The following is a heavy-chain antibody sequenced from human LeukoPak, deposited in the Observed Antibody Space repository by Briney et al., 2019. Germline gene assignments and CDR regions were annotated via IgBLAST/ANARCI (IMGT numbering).Heavy chain of an antibody. D-gene: IGHD3-9*01. V-gene: IGHV4-38-2*02. CDR1: GYSISSGYY. J-gene: IGHJ5*02. CDR3: ARVGKLRYFDWLSARNWFDP. Sequence: SETLSLTCTVSGYSISSGYYWGWIRQPPGKGLEWIGSIYHSGSTYYNPSLKSRVTISVDTSKNQFSLKLSSVTAADTAVYYCARVGKLRYFDWLSARNWFDPRGQGTLVTVSS. CDR2: IYHSGST.